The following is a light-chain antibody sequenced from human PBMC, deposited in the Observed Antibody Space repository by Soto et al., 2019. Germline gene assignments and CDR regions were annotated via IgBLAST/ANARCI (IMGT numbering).Light chain of an antibody. CDR1: SSDVGGSNY. Sequence: QSALTQPASVSGSPGQSITISCTGTSSDVGGSNYVSWYQQHPGKAPQLMIYKVSNRPSGVSNRFSGSKSGNTAFLTISGHQAEDEADYYCSSYTSSSNRVFGGGTTLTVL. CDR3: SSYTSSSNRV. CDR2: KVS. J-gene: IGLJ3*02. V-gene: IGLV2-14*01.